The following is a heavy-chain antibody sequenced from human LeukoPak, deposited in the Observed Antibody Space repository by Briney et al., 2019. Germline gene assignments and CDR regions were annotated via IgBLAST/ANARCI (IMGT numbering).Heavy chain of an antibody. CDR2: IYYSGST. CDR3: ARATYYYDSSGYWTLEFDFDI. J-gene: IGHJ3*02. Sequence: SETLSLTCTVSGGSISSSSYYWGWISQPPGKGLEWIGSIYYSGSTYYNPSLKSRVTISVDTSKNQFSLRLSSVTAADTAVYYCARATYYYDSSGYWTLEFDFDIWGQGTMVTVSS. V-gene: IGHV4-39*07. CDR1: GGSISSSSYY. D-gene: IGHD3-22*01.